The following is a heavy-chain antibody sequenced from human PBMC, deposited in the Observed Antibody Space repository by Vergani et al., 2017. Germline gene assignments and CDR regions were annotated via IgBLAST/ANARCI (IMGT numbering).Heavy chain of an antibody. CDR1: GFTFSSYW. V-gene: IGHV3-7*01. D-gene: IGHD1-1*01. CDR2: IKQDGSEK. J-gene: IGHJ6*03. CDR3: ARQLERRTYYYYYYMDV. Sequence: EVQLVESGGGLVQPGGSLRLSCAASGFTFSSYWMSWVRQAPGKGLEWVANIKQDGSEKYYVDSVKGRFTISSDNAKNSLYLQMNSLRAEDTAVYYCARQLERRTYYYYYYMDVWGKGTTVTVSS.